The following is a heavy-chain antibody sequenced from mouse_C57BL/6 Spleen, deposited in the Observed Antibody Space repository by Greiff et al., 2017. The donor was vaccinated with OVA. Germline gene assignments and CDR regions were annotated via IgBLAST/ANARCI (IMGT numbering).Heavy chain of an antibody. Sequence: QVQLQQPGAELVKPGASVKMSCKASGYTFTSYWITWVKQRPGQGLEWIGDIYPGSGSTNYNEKFKSKATLTVDTSSSTAYMQLSSLTSEDSAVYYCARGPTIVTTGNYFDYWGKGTTLTVSS. CDR1: GYTFTSYW. J-gene: IGHJ2*01. V-gene: IGHV1-55*01. CDR2: IYPGSGST. CDR3: ARGPTIVTTGNYFDY. D-gene: IGHD2-5*01.